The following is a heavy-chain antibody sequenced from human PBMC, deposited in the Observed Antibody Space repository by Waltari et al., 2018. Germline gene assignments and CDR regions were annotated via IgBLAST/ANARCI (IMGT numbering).Heavy chain of an antibody. CDR2: ISSSGSTI. J-gene: IGHJ4*02. D-gene: IGHD6-25*01. Sequence: EVQLVESGGGLVQPGGSLRLSCAASGFTFSSYEMNWVRQAPGKGLEWVSYISSSGSTIYYADSVKGRFTISRDNAKNSLYLQMNSLRAEDTAVYYCARGDKSSGSGFDYWGQGTLVIVSS. CDR3: ARGDKSSGSGFDY. V-gene: IGHV3-48*03. CDR1: GFTFSSYE.